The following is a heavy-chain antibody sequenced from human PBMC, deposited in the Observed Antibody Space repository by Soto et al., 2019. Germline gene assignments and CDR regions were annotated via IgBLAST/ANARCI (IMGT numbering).Heavy chain of an antibody. V-gene: IGHV1-69*06. CDR3: ARGSGADAFDT. D-gene: IGHD7-27*01. Sequence: QVQLVQSGAEVKKPGSSVKVSCKVSGGTFNIRWVRQAPGQGLECMGGIIPVIDTANYARKFQGRVVISADRATNIVYMEIMSLTLEDTAVYYRARGSGADAFDTWGQGTMVTVSS. J-gene: IGHJ3*02. CDR1: GGTFN. CDR2: IIPVIDTA.